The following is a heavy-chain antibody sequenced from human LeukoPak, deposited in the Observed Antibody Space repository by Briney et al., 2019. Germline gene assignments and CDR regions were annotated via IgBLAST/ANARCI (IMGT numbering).Heavy chain of an antibody. V-gene: IGHV4-4*07. D-gene: IGHD6-19*01. CDR1: GGSISSYY. Sequence: PSETLSLTCTVSGGSISSYYWSWIRQPAGKGLEWIGRIYTSGSTNYNPSLKSRVTMSVDTSKNQFSLKLSSVTAADTAVYYCARDRSGYSSGGPYYYMDVWGKGTTVTVSS. J-gene: IGHJ6*03. CDR2: IYTSGST. CDR3: ARDRSGYSSGGPYYYMDV.